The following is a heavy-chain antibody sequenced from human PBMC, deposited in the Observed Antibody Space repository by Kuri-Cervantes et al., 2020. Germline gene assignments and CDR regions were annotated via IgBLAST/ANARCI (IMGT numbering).Heavy chain of an antibody. CDR1: GFTLSSYS. V-gene: IGHV3-21*01. CDR2: ISSSSSYI. Sequence: GGSLRLSCAASGFTLSSYSMNWVRQAPGKGLEWVSSISSSSSYIYYADSVKGRFTISRDNAKNSLYLQMNSLRAEDTAVYYCARDLNDFWSGYSPDAFDIWGQGTMVTVSS. J-gene: IGHJ3*02. D-gene: IGHD3-3*01. CDR3: ARDLNDFWSGYSPDAFDI.